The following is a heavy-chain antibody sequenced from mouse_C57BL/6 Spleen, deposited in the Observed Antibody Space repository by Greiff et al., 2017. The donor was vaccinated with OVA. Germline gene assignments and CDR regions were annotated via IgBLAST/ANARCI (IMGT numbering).Heavy chain of an antibody. CDR3: ASSFDY. Sequence: EVQLVESGGDLAKPGGSLKLSCAASGFTFSSYGMSWVRQTPDKRLEWVATISSGGSYTYYPDSVKGRFTISRDNAKNTLYLQMSSLKSEDTAMYYCASSFDYWGQGTTLTVSS. CDR1: GFTFSSYG. V-gene: IGHV5-6*01. J-gene: IGHJ2*01. CDR2: ISSGGSYT.